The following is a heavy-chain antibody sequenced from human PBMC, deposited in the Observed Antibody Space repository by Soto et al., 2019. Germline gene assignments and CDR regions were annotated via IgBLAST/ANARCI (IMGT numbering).Heavy chain of an antibody. J-gene: IGHJ5*02. V-gene: IGHV5-51*01. CDR1: GYSLNTNL. CDR3: ARRRSDILSGSPGTLDV. CDR2: IFPGDSDT. D-gene: IGHD3-9*01. Sequence: XESLKIYCKGSGYSLNTNLLGWVRQMPGKGLDWMGIIFPGDSDTRYSPSFQGQVTISADKSISTAYLHWSGLRASDTAMYYCARRRSDILSGSPGTLDVWGQGTLVTVSS.